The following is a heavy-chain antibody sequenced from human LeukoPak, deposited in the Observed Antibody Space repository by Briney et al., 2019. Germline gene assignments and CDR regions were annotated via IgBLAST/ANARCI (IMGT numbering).Heavy chain of an antibody. Sequence: PGGSLRLSCAASGFTFSSYAMSWVHQAPGKGLEWVSAISGSGGSTYYADSVKGRFTISRDNSKNTLYLQMNSLRAEDTAVYYCAKDEAAAGFTDVWGQGTTVTVSS. CDR1: GFTFSSYA. CDR3: AKDEAAAGFTDV. V-gene: IGHV3-23*01. J-gene: IGHJ6*02. D-gene: IGHD6-13*01. CDR2: ISGSGGST.